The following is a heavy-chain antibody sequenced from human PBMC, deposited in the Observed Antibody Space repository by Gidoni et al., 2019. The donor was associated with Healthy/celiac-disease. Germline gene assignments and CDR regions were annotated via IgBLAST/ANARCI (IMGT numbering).Heavy chain of an antibody. D-gene: IGHD6-6*01. CDR2: FEPEDGET. Sequence: QVQLVQSGAEVKKPGASVKVSCKVSGYTLTELSMHWVRQAPGKGLEWMGGFEPEDGETIYAQKFQGRVTMTEDTSTDTAYMELSSLRSEDTAVYYCATDPPAKGQLVPLKFDYWGQGTLVTVSS. CDR1: GYTLTELS. J-gene: IGHJ4*02. V-gene: IGHV1-24*01. CDR3: ATDPPAKGQLVPLKFDY.